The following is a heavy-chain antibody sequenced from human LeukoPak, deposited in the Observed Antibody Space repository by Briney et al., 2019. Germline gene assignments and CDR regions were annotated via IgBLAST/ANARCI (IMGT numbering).Heavy chain of an antibody. J-gene: IGHJ5*02. CDR1: GGSISSSNW. CDR3: AREGYYDFWSGYSWFDP. CDR2: IYYSGST. Sequence: SGTLSLTCAVSGGSISSSNWWSWVRQPPGKGLEWIGYIYYSGSTNYNPSLKSRVTISVDTSKNQFSLKLSSVTAADTAVYYCAREGYYDFWSGYSWFDPWGQGTLVTVSS. V-gene: IGHV4-4*02. D-gene: IGHD3-3*01.